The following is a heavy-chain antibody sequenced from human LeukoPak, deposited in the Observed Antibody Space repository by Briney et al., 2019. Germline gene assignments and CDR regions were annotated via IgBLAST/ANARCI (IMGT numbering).Heavy chain of an antibody. Sequence: GGSLRLSCAASGFTFSSYWMSWVRQAPGKGPEWVANIKQDGSEKYYVDSVKGRFTISRDNAKNSLYLQMNSLKTEDTAVYYCTTSDGSGWYSGAFDIWGQGTMVTVSS. D-gene: IGHD6-19*01. CDR1: GFTFSSYW. CDR2: IKQDGSEK. V-gene: IGHV3-7*03. J-gene: IGHJ3*02. CDR3: TTSDGSGWYSGAFDI.